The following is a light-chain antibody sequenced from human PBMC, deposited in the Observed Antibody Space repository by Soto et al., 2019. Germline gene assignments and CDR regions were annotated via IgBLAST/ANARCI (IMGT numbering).Light chain of an antibody. CDR3: SSYTSSTTPYV. CDR1: SSDIGGYNY. J-gene: IGLJ1*01. V-gene: IGLV2-14*01. Sequence: LTQPASVSGSPGQSITISCTGTSSDIGGYNYVSWYQQYPGKAPKLMIYDVNNRPSGVSNRFSASKSGNTASLTISGLQAEDEADYYCSSYTSSTTPYVFGSGTKVTVL. CDR2: DVN.